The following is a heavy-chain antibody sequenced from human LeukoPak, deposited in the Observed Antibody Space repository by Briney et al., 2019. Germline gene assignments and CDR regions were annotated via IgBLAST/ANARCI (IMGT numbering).Heavy chain of an antibody. Sequence: PSETLSLICTVSDGSITGYSWSWLRQPPGKGLEWIAYVYYTGRALYNPSLESRVTISVDTSKTQFSLKLASVTAADTAVYYCARHIPVSYDAFDLWGRGTTVTVSS. CDR3: ARHIPVSYDAFDL. V-gene: IGHV4-59*08. J-gene: IGHJ3*01. CDR1: DGSITGYS. CDR2: VYYTGRA. D-gene: IGHD6-19*01.